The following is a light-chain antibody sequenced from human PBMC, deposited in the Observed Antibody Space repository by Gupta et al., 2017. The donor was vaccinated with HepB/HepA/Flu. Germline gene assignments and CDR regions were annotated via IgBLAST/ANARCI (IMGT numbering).Light chain of an antibody. CDR2: GSS. CDR1: QSVSSN. V-gene: IGKV3-11*01. Sequence: EIVLTQSPATLSVSPGERATLSCWASQSVSSNLAWYQQKLGQAPRLLMYGSSNRAAGIPARFSCSVSRTVFTLTISRLEPEDFSVYYCQQHNDWPLTFGGGTKVEI. J-gene: IGKJ4*01. CDR3: QQHNDWPLT.